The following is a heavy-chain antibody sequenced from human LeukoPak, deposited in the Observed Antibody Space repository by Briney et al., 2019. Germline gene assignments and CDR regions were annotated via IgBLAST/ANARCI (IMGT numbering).Heavy chain of an antibody. Sequence: GGSLRLSCAPSGFTFSTYGMHGVRQAPGKGLEWVAVTSYDGNNNYYADSVKGRFTISRDNSKNTLYLQMNSLRAEDTAVYYCAKDPGYTSGVDYWGQGTLVTVSS. CDR1: GFTFSTYG. CDR2: TSYDGNNN. D-gene: IGHD6-19*01. V-gene: IGHV3-30*18. J-gene: IGHJ4*02. CDR3: AKDPGYTSGVDY.